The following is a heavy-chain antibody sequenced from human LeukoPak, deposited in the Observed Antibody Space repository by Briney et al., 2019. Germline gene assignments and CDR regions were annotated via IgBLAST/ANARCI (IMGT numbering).Heavy chain of an antibody. D-gene: IGHD6-13*01. CDR3: ATDSSLSSSWYIWDS. Sequence: GGSLRLSCAASGFTVSSNYMNWVRQAPGKGLEWVSVFYSGGSTFYPDSVKGRFTISRDNSKNRLYLQMNSLRAEDTAVYYCATDSSLSSSWYIWDSWGQGTPVTVSS. CDR1: GFTVSSNY. J-gene: IGHJ4*02. V-gene: IGHV3-53*01. CDR2: FYSGGST.